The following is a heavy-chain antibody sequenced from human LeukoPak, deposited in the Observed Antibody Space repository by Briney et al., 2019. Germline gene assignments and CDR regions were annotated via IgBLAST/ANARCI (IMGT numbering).Heavy chain of an antibody. CDR1: GYTFTGYY. CDR2: INPNSGGT. Sequence: ASVKVSCKASGYTFTGYYMHWVRQAPGQGLEWMGRINPNSGGTNYAQKFQGRVTITRNTSISTAYMELSSLRSEDTAVYYCARGRRQNWNSKTWWFDPWGQGTLVTVSS. D-gene: IGHD1-7*01. CDR3: ARGRRQNWNSKTWWFDP. J-gene: IGHJ5*02. V-gene: IGHV1-2*06.